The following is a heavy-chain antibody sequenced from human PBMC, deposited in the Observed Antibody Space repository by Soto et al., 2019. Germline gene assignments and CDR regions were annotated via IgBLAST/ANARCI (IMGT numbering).Heavy chain of an antibody. CDR2: IYYSGST. V-gene: IGHV4-59*01. Sequence: PSETLSLTCTVSGGSISSYYWSWIRQPPGKGLEWIGYIYYSGSTNYNPSLKSRVAISVDTSKNQFSLKLSSVTAADTAVYYCARIVMTTVTTFDYWGQGTLVTVSS. J-gene: IGHJ4*02. CDR3: ARIVMTTVTTFDY. CDR1: GGSISSYY. D-gene: IGHD4-17*01.